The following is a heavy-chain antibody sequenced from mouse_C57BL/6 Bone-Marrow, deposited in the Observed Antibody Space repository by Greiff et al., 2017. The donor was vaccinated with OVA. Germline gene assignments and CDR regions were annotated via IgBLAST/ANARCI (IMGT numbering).Heavy chain of an antibody. V-gene: IGHV5-6*02. J-gene: IGHJ3*01. CDR2: ISSGGSYT. Sequence: EVMLVESGGDLVKPGGSLKLSCAASGFTFSSYAMSWVRQTPDKRLEWVATISSGGSYTYYPDSVKGRFTISRYNAKNTLYMQMINLKSENTAMYYCARRGNYYDYDAYWGQGTLVTVSA. CDR1: GFTFSSYA. D-gene: IGHD2-4*01. CDR3: ARRGNYYDYDAY.